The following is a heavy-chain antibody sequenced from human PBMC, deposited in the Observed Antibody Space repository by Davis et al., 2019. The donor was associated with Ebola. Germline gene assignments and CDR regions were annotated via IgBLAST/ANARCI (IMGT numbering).Heavy chain of an antibody. Sequence: ASVKVSCKASGYTFTDWHINWMRQAPGQGLEWMGMINPNDGRTIYAQKFQGRVTVTRDTSTTTVYMDLSSLRSEDTALYYCTTPGGQDSGYDVFDIWGQGTMVTVSS. CDR2: INPNDGRT. V-gene: IGHV1-46*03. CDR3: TTPGGQDSGYDVFDI. CDR1: GYTFTDWH. J-gene: IGHJ3*02. D-gene: IGHD5-12*01.